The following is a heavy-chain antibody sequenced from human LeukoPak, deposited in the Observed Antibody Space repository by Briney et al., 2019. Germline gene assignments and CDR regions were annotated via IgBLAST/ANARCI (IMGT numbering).Heavy chain of an antibody. CDR1: GFTFHDYA. V-gene: IGHV3-43*02. J-gene: IGHJ3*02. Sequence: QPGGSLRLSCAPSGFTFHDYAMHWVRQAPGKGLEWVSLISGDGGSTYYTDSVKGRFTISRDNAKNTLHLQMNSLRAEDTAVYYCARERSGNYYNAFDIWGQGTMVTVSS. CDR3: ARERSGNYYNAFDI. CDR2: ISGDGGST. D-gene: IGHD1-26*01.